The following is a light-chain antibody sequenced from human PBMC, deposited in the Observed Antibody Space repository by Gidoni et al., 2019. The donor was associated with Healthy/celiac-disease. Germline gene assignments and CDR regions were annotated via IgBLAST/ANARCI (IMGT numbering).Light chain of an antibody. CDR1: QDISNY. CDR2: DAS. V-gene: IGKV1-33*01. CDR3: QQYDNLPLT. J-gene: IGKJ4*01. Sequence: DIQMTQFPSSLSAFVGARITITCQASQDISNYLNWYQQKPGKAPKLLIYDASNLETGVPSRFSGSGSGTDFTFTISSLQPEDIATYYCQQYDNLPLTFGGGTKVEIK.